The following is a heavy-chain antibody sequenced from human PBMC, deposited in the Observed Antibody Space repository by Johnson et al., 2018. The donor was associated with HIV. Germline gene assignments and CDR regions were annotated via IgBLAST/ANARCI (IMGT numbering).Heavy chain of an antibody. Sequence: VQLVESGGGLVQPGGSLRLSCAASGFTFSSYAMSWVRQAPGKGLEWVSAIYSGGSTYYADSVKGRFTISRDNSKNTLYLQMNSLRAEDTAVYYCAKDSNYGGNSDAFDIWGQGTMVTVSS. CDR2: IYSGGST. J-gene: IGHJ3*02. CDR3: AKDSNYGGNSDAFDI. V-gene: IGHV3-66*02. CDR1: GFTFSSYA. D-gene: IGHD4-23*01.